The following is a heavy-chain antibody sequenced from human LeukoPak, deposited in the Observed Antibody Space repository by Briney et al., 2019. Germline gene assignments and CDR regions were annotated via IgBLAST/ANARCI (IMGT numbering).Heavy chain of an antibody. CDR3: ASYGDYYY. Sequence: PGRSLRLSCAASGFTFSSYAMRWVRQAPGKGLEWVAVISYDGSNKYYADSVKGRFTISRDNSKNTLYLQMNSLRAEDTAVYYCASYGDYYYWGQGTLVTVSS. V-gene: IGHV3-30-3*01. J-gene: IGHJ4*02. CDR1: GFTFSSYA. CDR2: ISYDGSNK. D-gene: IGHD4-17*01.